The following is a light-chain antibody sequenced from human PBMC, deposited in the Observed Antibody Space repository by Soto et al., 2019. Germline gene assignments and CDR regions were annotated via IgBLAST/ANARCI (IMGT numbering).Light chain of an antibody. CDR3: QHYNSYWT. J-gene: IGKJ1*01. CDR1: QSISSW. V-gene: IGKV1-5*03. Sequence: QMTQSPSTLSASVGDRVTITCRASQSISSWLAWYQQKPGKAPKLLIYKASSLESGVPSRFSGSGSGTEFTLTISSLKHDDFATYYCQHYNSYWTFGQGTKVDI. CDR2: KAS.